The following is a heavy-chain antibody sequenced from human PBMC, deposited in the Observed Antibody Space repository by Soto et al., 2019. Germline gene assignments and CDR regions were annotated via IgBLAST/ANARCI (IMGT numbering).Heavy chain of an antibody. Sequence: QVQLQQWGAGLLKPSETLSLTCAVYGGSFSGYYWSWIRQPPGKGLEWIGEINHSGSTNYNPSLKSRVPISVETSKNQFSLKLSSVTAADTAVYYCAVKYYDILTGYWRGPPWGQGTLVTVSS. J-gene: IGHJ5*02. V-gene: IGHV4-34*01. CDR3: AVKYYDILTGYWRGPP. CDR2: INHSGST. CDR1: GGSFSGYY. D-gene: IGHD3-9*01.